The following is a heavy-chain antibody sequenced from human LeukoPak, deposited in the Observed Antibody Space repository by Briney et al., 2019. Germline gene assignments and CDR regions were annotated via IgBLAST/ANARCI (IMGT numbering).Heavy chain of an antibody. V-gene: IGHV4-59*01. CDR2: IYYSGST. J-gene: IGHJ3*02. CDR1: GGSISSYY. D-gene: IGHD3-22*01. CDR3: ASNSYYYDSSGQLDDAFDI. Sequence: SETLSLTCTVSGGSISSYYWSWIRQPPGRGLEWIGYIYYSGSTNYNPSLKSRVTISVDTSKNQFSLKLSSVTAADTAVYYCASNSYYYDSSGQLDDAFDIWGQGTMVTVSS.